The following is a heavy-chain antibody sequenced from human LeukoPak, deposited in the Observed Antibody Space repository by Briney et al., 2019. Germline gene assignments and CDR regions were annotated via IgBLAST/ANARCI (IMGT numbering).Heavy chain of an antibody. J-gene: IGHJ6*03. D-gene: IGHD1-7*01. V-gene: IGHV3-30*01. Sequence: PGRSLRLSCAASGFTFSTFPMPWVRQAPGKGLQWVAVISNDGTNKYYADSVKGRFTISRDNSKNTLFLQMNSLTTEDTAVYYCARGAGTTVYYIDVWGNGTTVTVSS. CDR3: ARGAGTTVYYIDV. CDR1: GFTFSTFP. CDR2: ISNDGTNK.